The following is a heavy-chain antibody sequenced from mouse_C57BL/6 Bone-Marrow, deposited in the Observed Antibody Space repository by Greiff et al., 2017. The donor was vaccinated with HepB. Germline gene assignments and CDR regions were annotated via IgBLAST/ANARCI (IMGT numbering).Heavy chain of an antibody. D-gene: IGHD1-1*01. CDR2: IRSKSNNYAT. Sequence: EVKVIESGGGLVQPKGSLKLSCAASGFSFNTYAMNWVRQAPGKGLEWVARIRSKSNNYATYYADSVKDRFTISRDDSESMLYLQMNNLKTEDTAMYYCVRQGITTVVAGGYYFDYWGQGTTLTVSS. CDR1: GFSFNTYA. J-gene: IGHJ2*01. V-gene: IGHV10-1*01. CDR3: VRQGITTVVAGGYYFDY.